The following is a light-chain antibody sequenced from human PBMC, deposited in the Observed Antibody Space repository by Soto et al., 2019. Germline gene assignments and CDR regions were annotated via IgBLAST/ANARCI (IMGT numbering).Light chain of an antibody. CDR2: GAS. J-gene: IGKJ5*01. V-gene: IGKV3-20*01. Sequence: PGERATLSCRASQSLTTRYLAWYQQKPGQAPWLLIYGASSWATGIPDRFTGSGSGTDFTLTISRLEPEDFAVYYCQQYGTSPTFGHGTRLEIK. CDR1: QSLTTRY. CDR3: QQYGTSPT.